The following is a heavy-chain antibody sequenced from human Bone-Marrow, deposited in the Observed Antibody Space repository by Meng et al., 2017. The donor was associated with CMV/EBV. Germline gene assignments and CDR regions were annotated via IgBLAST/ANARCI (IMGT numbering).Heavy chain of an antibody. CDR3: ARDIAAAGTYYYFFAMDV. J-gene: IGHJ6*02. V-gene: IGHV3-21*01. D-gene: IGHD6-13*01. Sequence: GESLKISCAASGFDFSNHIMNWVRQAPGKGLEWVSSISGSSTYTHYADSVKGRFTISRDNAKNSLYLQMNSLRAEDTAVYYCARDIAAAGTYYYFFAMDVWGQGTTVPVSS. CDR2: ISGSSTYT. CDR1: GFDFSNHI.